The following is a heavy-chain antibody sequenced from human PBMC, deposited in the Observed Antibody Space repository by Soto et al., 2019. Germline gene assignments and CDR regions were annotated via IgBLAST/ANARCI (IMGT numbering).Heavy chain of an antibody. D-gene: IGHD3-16*02. CDR2: IVPSLDTT. Sequence: QVHLVQSGTEVKKPGSSVKVSCKASGGTFSSSGFSWVRQAPGQGLEWMGMIVPSLDTTNYAQKFQARVRITADEVTSTAYMELRSLRSEDTAVYYFARWPKTRYTADPSAVDVWGQGTRLIVSS. CDR1: GGTFSSSG. J-gene: IGHJ6*02. CDR3: ARWPKTRYTADPSAVDV. V-gene: IGHV1-69*11.